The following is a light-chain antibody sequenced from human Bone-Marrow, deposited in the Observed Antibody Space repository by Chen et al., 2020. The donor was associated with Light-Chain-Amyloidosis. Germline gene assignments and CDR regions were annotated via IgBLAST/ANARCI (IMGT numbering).Light chain of an antibody. CDR3: QQRNYWPLT. J-gene: IGKJ4*01. CDR2: DAS. CDR1: QSVSIY. V-gene: IGKV3-11*01. Sequence: EIVLTQSPATLSLSPGERATLSCRASQSVSIYLAWYQQKPGQAPRLLIYDASNRATGIPARFSGSGSVTDFTLTISSLEPEDFALYYCQQRNYWPLTFGGGTEVEIK.